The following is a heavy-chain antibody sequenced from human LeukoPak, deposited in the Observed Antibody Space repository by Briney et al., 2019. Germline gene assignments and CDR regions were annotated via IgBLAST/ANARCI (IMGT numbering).Heavy chain of an antibody. CDR2: ISWNSGSI. CDR3: AKLVTGRPSGYMDV. D-gene: IGHD6-6*01. J-gene: IGHJ6*03. V-gene: IGHV3-9*03. Sequence: PGGSLRLTCAASGFTFDDYAMHWVRQAPGKGLEWVSGISWNSGSIGYADSVKGRFTISRDNAKNSLYLQMNSLRAEDMALYYCAKLVTGRPSGYMDVWGKGTTVTVSS. CDR1: GFTFDDYA.